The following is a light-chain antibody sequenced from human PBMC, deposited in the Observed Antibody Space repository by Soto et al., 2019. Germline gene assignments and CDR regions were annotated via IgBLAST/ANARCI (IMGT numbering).Light chain of an antibody. Sequence: DIQMTQSPSSLSASVGDRVTISCRASQNISIYLNYYQQKPGKAPNLLIFAASRLQSGVPSRFSGSGSGTDFTLTISSLQPEDFATYYCQQTFSTPWTFGQGTKVDIK. CDR1: QNISIY. J-gene: IGKJ1*01. CDR2: AAS. V-gene: IGKV1-39*01. CDR3: QQTFSTPWT.